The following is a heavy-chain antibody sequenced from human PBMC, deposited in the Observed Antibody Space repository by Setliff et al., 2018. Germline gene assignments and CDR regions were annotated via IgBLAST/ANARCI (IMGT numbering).Heavy chain of an antibody. V-gene: IGHV4-34*01. D-gene: IGHD3-16*02. CDR2: INHSGST. Sequence: SETLSLTCAVYGGSFSGYYWSWIRQPPGKGLEWIGEINHSGSTNYNPSLKSRVTISVDTSKTQFSLKLSAVTAADTAVYYCARGKVLYDYVWGSYRYEDYYYGMDVWGQGTTVTVS. J-gene: IGHJ6*02. CDR1: GGSFSGYY. CDR3: ARGKVLYDYVWGSYRYEDYYYGMDV.